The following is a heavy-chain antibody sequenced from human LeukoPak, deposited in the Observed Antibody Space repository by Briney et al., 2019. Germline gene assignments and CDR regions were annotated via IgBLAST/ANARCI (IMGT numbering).Heavy chain of an antibody. J-gene: IGHJ1*01. Sequence: PSETLSLTCTVSGGSISGYFWSWVRQPAGEGLEWMGRIHGSGSTNFNPSLNSRVTLSLDMSKNQIYLKLSSVTAADTAVYYCARGAVTNYFQHWGQGTLVTVSS. CDR1: GGSISGYF. V-gene: IGHV4-4*07. D-gene: IGHD2-8*01. CDR3: ARGAVTNYFQH. CDR2: IHGSGST.